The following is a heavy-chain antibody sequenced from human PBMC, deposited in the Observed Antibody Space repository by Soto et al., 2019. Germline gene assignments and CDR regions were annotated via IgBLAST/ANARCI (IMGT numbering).Heavy chain of an antibody. CDR3: ARRWGRTFDY. V-gene: IGHV4-39*01. J-gene: IGHJ4*02. CDR1: GGSISSSSYY. D-gene: IGHD7-27*01. Sequence: SETLSLTCTVSGGSISSSSYYWGWIRQPPGKGLEWIGNIYYSGSTYYNPSLKSRVTISVDTSKNQFSLKLSSVTAADTAVYYCARRWGRTFDYWGQGTLVTVSS. CDR2: IYYSGST.